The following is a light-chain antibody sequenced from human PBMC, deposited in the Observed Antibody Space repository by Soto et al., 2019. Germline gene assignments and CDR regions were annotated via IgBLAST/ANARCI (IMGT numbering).Light chain of an antibody. Sequence: DIQMTQSPSSLSASVGDRVTITCRASQSISSYLNWYQQKPGKAPKLLIYAAYSLQSGVPSRFSGSGSGTDFTLTISSLQPEDFATYYCQQSYSTLSIACGQGTRLEIK. CDR3: QQSYSTLSIA. CDR2: AAY. V-gene: IGKV1-39*01. J-gene: IGKJ5*01. CDR1: QSISSY.